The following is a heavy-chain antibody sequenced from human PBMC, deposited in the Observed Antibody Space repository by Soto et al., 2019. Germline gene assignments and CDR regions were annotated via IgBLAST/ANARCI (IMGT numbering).Heavy chain of an antibody. CDR2: ITHDGYNK. V-gene: IGHV3-30*04. CDR1: GFAFSSYA. Sequence: QVKLLQSGGDVVQPGRSLRVSCEASGFAFSSYAMHWVRQAPGKGLEWVALITHDGYNKDYADSVKGRFTVSRDNSENSLYLEMSSLGPEDTAVYYCATLGWGKAFDYWGQGNLVTVSS. CDR3: ATLGWGKAFDY. J-gene: IGHJ4*02. D-gene: IGHD7-27*01.